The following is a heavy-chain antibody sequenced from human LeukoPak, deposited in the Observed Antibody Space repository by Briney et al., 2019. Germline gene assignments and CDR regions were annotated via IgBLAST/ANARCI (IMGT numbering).Heavy chain of an antibody. CDR2: ISGCGGST. Sequence: GGSLRLSCAASGLTFNSYAMSWVRQAPGKGLEWVSAISGCGGSTYYADSVKGRFTISRDNSKNTLYLQMDSLRAEDTAVYYCAKHYYASGSSRFDYWGQGTLVTVSP. D-gene: IGHD3-10*01. V-gene: IGHV3-23*01. CDR1: GLTFNSYA. J-gene: IGHJ4*02. CDR3: AKHYYASGSSRFDY.